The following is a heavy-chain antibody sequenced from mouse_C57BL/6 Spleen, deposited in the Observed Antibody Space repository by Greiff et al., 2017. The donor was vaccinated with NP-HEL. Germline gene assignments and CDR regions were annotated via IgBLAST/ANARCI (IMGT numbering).Heavy chain of an antibody. D-gene: IGHD4-1*01. CDR2: ISGGGGNT. CDR3: ARLTGYYFDY. J-gene: IGHJ2*01. Sequence: EVKLMESGGGLVKPGGSLKLSCAASGFTFSSYTMSWVRQTPEKRLEWVATISGGGGNTYYPDSVKGRFTISRDNAKNTLYLQMSSLRSEDTALYYGARLTGYYFDYWGQGTTLTVSS. V-gene: IGHV5-9*01. CDR1: GFTFSSYT.